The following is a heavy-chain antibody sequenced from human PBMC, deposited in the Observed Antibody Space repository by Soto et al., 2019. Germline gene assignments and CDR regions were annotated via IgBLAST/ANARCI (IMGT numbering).Heavy chain of an antibody. CDR1: RGSISSGDYY. D-gene: IGHD1-26*01. CDR2: IYYSGST. J-gene: IGHJ6*02. V-gene: IGHV4-30-4*01. Sequence: QVQLQESGPGLVKPSQTLSLTCTVSRGSISSGDYYWSWIRQPPGKGLEWIGYIYYSGSTYYNPSLKSRVTISVDTSKNQFSLKLSSVTAADTAVYYCARVPGYSIPYYGMDVWGQGTTVTVSS. CDR3: ARVPGYSIPYYGMDV.